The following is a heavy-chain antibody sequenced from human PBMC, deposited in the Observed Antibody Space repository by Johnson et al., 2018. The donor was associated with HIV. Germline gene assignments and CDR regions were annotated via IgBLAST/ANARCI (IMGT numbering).Heavy chain of an antibody. V-gene: IGHV3-11*04. CDR3: ARDPPYGGNPSAFDV. J-gene: IGHJ3*01. CDR2: ISSSGGTI. D-gene: IGHD4-23*01. CDR1: GFTFSDHY. Sequence: QVQLVESGGGLVQPGRSLRLSCAASGFTFSDHYMTWIRQAPGKGLECISSISSSGGTIYYAESVKGRFSISRDNAKNSLYLQMNSLRAEDTAVYYCARDPPYGGNPSAFDVWGQGTMVTVSS.